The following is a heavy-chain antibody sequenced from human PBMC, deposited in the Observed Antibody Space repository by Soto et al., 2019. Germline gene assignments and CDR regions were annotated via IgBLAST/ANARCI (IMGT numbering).Heavy chain of an antibody. V-gene: IGHV4-39*01. CDR1: GGSISRSSYY. J-gene: IGHJ4*02. CDR2: IYYSGST. D-gene: IGHD4-17*01. CDR3: ARHDYGGFGL. Sequence: SETMSLTCTVSGGSISRSSYYWGWIRQPPGKGLEWIGSIYYSGSTYYNPSLKSRVTISVDTSKNQFSLKLSSVTAADTAVYYCARHDYGGFGLWGQGTLVTVSS.